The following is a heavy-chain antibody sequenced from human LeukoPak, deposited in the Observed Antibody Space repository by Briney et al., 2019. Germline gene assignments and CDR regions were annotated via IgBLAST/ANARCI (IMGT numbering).Heavy chain of an antibody. J-gene: IGHJ6*03. Sequence: ASVKVSRKASGYTFTSYYMHWVRQAPGQGLEWMGIINPSGGSTSYAQKFQGRVTMTRDMSTSTVYMELSSLRSEDTAVYYCARCQYYYYYMDVWGKGTTVTVSS. CDR1: GYTFTSYY. V-gene: IGHV1-46*01. CDR3: ARCQYYYYYMDV. CDR2: INPSGGST. D-gene: IGHD5/OR15-5a*01.